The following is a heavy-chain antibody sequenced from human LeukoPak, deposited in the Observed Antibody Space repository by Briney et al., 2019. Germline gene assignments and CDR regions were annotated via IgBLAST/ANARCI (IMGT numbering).Heavy chain of an antibody. V-gene: IGHV3-23*01. CDR3: AKDTSPYSGYDCSDY. CDR2: ISGSGGNT. Sequence: PGGSLRLSCAASGFTVSSNYMSWVRQAPGKGLEWVSGISGSGGNTYYADSVKGRFTISRDNSKNTLYLQMNSLRAEDTAVYYCAKDTSPYSGYDCSDYWGQGTLVTVSS. J-gene: IGHJ4*02. CDR1: GFTVSSNY. D-gene: IGHD5-12*01.